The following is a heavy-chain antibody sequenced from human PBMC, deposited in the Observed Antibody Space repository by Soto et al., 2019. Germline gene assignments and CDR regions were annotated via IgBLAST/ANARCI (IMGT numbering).Heavy chain of an antibody. V-gene: IGHV4-4*02. D-gene: IGHD3-10*01. CDR1: GGSISSSNW. Sequence: QVQLQESGPGLVKPSGTLSLTCAVSGGSISSSNWWSWVRQPPGKGLEWIGEIYHSGNTDYNPSLKSRVTMAVDKSRTQFYLKLSSVTAADTAVYYCARRWGEGRVDYWGQGTLVTVSS. J-gene: IGHJ4*02. CDR2: IYHSGNT. CDR3: ARRWGEGRVDY.